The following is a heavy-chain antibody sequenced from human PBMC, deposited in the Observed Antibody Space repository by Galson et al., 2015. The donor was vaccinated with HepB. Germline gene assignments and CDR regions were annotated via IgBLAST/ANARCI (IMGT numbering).Heavy chain of an antibody. CDR1: GYTLTELS. D-gene: IGHD3/OR15-3a*01. CDR2: FDPEDGET. V-gene: IGHV1-24*01. Sequence: SVKVSCKVSGYTLTELSMHWVRQAPGKGLEWMGGFDPEDGETIYAQKFQGRVTMTEDTSTDTAYMELSSLRSEDTAVYYCATGAGLVPNHYYYGMDVWGQGTTVTVSS. CDR3: ATGAGLVPNHYYYGMDV. J-gene: IGHJ6*02.